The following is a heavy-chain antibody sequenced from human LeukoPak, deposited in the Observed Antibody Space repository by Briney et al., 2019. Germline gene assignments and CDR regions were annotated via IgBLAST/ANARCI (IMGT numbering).Heavy chain of an antibody. D-gene: IGHD3-22*01. CDR1: GYTLTGYY. CDR3: ARETRYYYDSSGYLDRDADAFDI. J-gene: IGHJ3*02. V-gene: IGHV1-2*02. CDR2: INPKNGGT. Sequence: ASVKVSCKASGYTLTGYYMHWVRQAPGQGLEWMGWINPKNGGTNYAQKFQGRGTITADNSTSTAYMELSSLRSEDTAVYYCARETRYYYDSSGYLDRDADAFDIWGQGTMVTVSS.